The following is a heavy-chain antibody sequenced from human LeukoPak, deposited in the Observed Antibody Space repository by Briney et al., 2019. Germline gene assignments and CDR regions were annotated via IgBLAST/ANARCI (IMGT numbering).Heavy chain of an antibody. CDR2: IKQDGSAK. CDR1: GFTFSSYW. V-gene: IGHV3-7*03. CDR3: ATYSGSSHDC. J-gene: IGHJ4*02. Sequence: GGSLRLSCAASGFTFSSYWMSWVRQAPGKGLEWVANIKQDGSAKYYVDSVKGRFTISRDNAKNSLYLHMNSLRAEDTAVYYCATYSGSSHDCWGQGTLVTVSS. D-gene: IGHD1-26*01.